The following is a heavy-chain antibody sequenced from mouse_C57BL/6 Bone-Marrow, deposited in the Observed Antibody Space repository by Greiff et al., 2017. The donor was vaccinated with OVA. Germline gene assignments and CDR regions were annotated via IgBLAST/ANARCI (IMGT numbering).Heavy chain of an antibody. V-gene: IGHV3-8*01. J-gene: IGHJ4*01. CDR3: ATATKVTARCAMDD. D-gene: IGHD2-2*01. Sequence: VQLQQSGPGLAKPSQTLSLTCSVTGYSITSDYWNWFRKFPGNKLEYMGDISYSGSTYYYPSLNSRISTTPDTSKNQYYLQVNTVTTEDTATNYWATATKVTARCAMDDWGKGTTVTVSS. CDR2: ISYSGST. CDR1: GYSITSDY.